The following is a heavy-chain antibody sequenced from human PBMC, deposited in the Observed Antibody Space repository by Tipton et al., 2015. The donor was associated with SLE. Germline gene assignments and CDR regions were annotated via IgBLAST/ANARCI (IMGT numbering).Heavy chain of an antibody. CDR2: IYYSGST. J-gene: IGHJ2*01. V-gene: IGHV4-4*02. Sequence: TLSLTCAVSGGSISSSNWWTWVRQSPDKGLEWIGSIYYSGSTYYNPSLKSRVTISVDTSKNQFSLKLSSVTAADTAVYYCARGRWYFDLWGRGTLVTVSS. CDR1: GGSISSSNW. CDR3: ARGRWYFDL.